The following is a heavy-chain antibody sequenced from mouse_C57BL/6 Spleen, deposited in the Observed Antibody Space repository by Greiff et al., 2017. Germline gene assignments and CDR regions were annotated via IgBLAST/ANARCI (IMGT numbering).Heavy chain of an antibody. CDR1: GYSFTDYN. V-gene: IGHV1-39*01. Sequence: VQLKQSGPELVKPGASVKISCKASGYSFTDYNMNWVKQSNGKSLEWIGVINPNYGTTSYNQKFKGKATLTVDQSSSTAYMQLNSLTSEDSAVYYCARWAYGSSYGYFDVWGTGTTVTVSS. D-gene: IGHD1-1*01. J-gene: IGHJ1*03. CDR3: ARWAYGSSYGYFDV. CDR2: INPNYGTT.